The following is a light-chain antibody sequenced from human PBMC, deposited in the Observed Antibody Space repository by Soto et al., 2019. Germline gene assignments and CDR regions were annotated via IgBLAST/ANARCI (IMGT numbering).Light chain of an antibody. CDR2: AAS. J-gene: IGKJ1*01. CDR3: QQSYSTPRT. CDR1: QSISSY. Sequence: DIQMTQSPSSLSASVGDRVTITCRASQSISSYLTWYQQKPGKAPKLLIYAASSLQSGVPSRFSGSGSGTDFTLTISMLQPEDFATYYCQQSYSTPRTFGQGTKVEIK. V-gene: IGKV1-39*01.